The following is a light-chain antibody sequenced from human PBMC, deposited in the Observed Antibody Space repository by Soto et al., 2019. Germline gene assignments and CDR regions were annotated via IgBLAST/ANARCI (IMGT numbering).Light chain of an antibody. J-gene: IGLJ1*01. CDR3: NSFAGSRGYV. Sequence: QPVLTQPASMSGSPGQSITISCTGTSSDVGGNNHVSWYQQHPGKAPKLIIYGVTNRPSGVSYRFSGSKSGNTASLTISGLQAEDEADYYCNSFAGSRGYVFGTGTKLTVL. V-gene: IGLV2-14*01. CDR2: GVT. CDR1: SSDVGGNNH.